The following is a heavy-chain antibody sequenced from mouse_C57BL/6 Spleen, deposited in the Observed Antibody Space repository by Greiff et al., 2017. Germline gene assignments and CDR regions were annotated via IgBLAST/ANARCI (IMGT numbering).Heavy chain of an antibody. CDR2: IDPEDGAT. CDR1: GFNIKDYY. D-gene: IGHD2-1*01. J-gene: IGHJ2*01. Sequence: VQLQQSGAALVTPGASVKLSCTASGFNIKDYYMHWVKQRTEQGLEWIGRIDPEDGATKYAPKFQGKATITADTSSNTAYLQRSSLTSEDTAGYYCARYYGNYEDYFDYWGQGTTLTVSS. CDR3: ARYYGNYEDYFDY. V-gene: IGHV14-2*01.